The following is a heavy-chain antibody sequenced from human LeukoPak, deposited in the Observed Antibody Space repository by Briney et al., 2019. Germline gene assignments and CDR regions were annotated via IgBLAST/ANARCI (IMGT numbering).Heavy chain of an antibody. CDR2: IKQDGSEK. CDR3: ARDYEKIFSGDYMDV. D-gene: IGHD3-3*01. V-gene: IGHV3-7*01. Sequence: PGGSLRLSCAASGFTFSSCWMSWVRQAPGKGLEWVANIKQDGSEKYYVDSVKGRFTISRDNAKNSLYLQMNSLRAEDTAVYYCARDYEKIFSGDYMDVWGKGTTVTVSS. J-gene: IGHJ6*03. CDR1: GFTFSSCW.